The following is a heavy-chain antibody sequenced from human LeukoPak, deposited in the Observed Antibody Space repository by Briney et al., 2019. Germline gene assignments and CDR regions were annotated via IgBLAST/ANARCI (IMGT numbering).Heavy chain of an antibody. D-gene: IGHD3-3*01. CDR2: IYTSGST. CDR1: GGSISSYY. Sequence: SETLSLTCTVSGGSISSYYWSWIRQPPGKGLEWIGRIYTSGSTNYNPSLKSRVTMSVDTSKNQFSLKLSSVTAADTAVYYCARGSVHYYYYYMDVWGKGTTVTVSS. V-gene: IGHV4-4*07. CDR3: ARGSVHYYYYYMDV. J-gene: IGHJ6*03.